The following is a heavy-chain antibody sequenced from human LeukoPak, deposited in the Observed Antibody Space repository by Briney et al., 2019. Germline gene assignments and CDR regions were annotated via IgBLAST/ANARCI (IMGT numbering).Heavy chain of an antibody. J-gene: IGHJ5*02. D-gene: IGHD5-24*01. CDR3: ARAATNWFDP. CDR2: ITASGDRT. Sequence: GGSLRLSCDASGLIYSSYAMSRVRQAPGKGLEWVSSITASGDRTFYGDSVRGRFTVSRDNSKNTLYLQMNSLRAEGTAVYFCARAATNWFDPWGQGALVTVSS. V-gene: IGHV3-23*01. CDR1: GLIYSSYA.